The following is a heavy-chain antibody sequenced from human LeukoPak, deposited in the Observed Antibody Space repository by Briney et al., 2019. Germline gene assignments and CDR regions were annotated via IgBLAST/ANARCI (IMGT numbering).Heavy chain of an antibody. J-gene: IGHJ4*02. V-gene: IGHV1-18*01. CDR2: ISAYNGNT. Sequence: ASVKVSCKASGYTFTSYGISWVRQAPGQGLEWMGWISAYNGNTNYAQKLQGRVTMTTDTSTSTAYMELRSLRSDDTAVYYCARAVYYYDSNGYCWAFDYWGQGTLVTVSS. D-gene: IGHD3-22*01. CDR3: ARAVYYYDSNGYCWAFDY. CDR1: GYTFTSYG.